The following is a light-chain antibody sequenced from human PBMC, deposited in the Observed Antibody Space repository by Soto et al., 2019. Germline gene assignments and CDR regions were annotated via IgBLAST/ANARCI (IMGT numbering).Light chain of an antibody. J-gene: IGLJ1*01. CDR2: NVY. CDR1: SSDVGAYNF. CDR3: SAYTVSRTYV. Sequence: QSALTQPASVSGSPGQSITISCTGTSSDVGAYNFVSWHQQHPGKAPKLMIYNVYDRPSGISYRFSGSKSGNTASLTISGLQGEEEDDYYCSAYTVSRTYVFGTGTKVTVL. V-gene: IGLV2-14*03.